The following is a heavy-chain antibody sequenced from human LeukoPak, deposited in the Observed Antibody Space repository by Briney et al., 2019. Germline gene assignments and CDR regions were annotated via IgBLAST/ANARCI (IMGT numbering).Heavy chain of an antibody. Sequence: PGGSLRLFCAASGFSFDKFWMSWVRQAPGKGLEWVANVKHDGSVEQYVDSAEGRFTISRDNAKNSVYLQMDSLRAEDTAVYYCVSQEVVPHWGQGTLVTVSS. CDR2: VKHDGSVE. CDR1: GFSFDKFW. D-gene: IGHD6-13*01. V-gene: IGHV3-7*01. J-gene: IGHJ4*02. CDR3: VSQEVVPH.